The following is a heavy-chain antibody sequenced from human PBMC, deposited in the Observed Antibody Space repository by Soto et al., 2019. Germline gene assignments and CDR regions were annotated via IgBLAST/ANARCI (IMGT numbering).Heavy chain of an antibody. V-gene: IGHV3-9*01. CDR2: ISWHSGRI. Sequence: EAQLMESGGGFVQPGTSLRLSCVASGFTFDDFAMHWVRQVPGKGLEWVSGISWHSGRIGYADSVKGRFTVSRDNARNSLSLEMNSLRAEDTALYYCARGHYDSSGYTYYNGLDVWGQGTTVTVSS. D-gene: IGHD3-22*01. J-gene: IGHJ6*02. CDR1: GFTFDDFA. CDR3: ARGHYDSSGYTYYNGLDV.